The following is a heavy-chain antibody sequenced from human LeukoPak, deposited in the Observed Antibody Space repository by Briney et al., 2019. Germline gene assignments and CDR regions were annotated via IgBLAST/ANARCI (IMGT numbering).Heavy chain of an antibody. D-gene: IGHD1-1*01. CDR2: LYYSWST. Sequence: SETLSVTRPCSGGYISSYYWSWIRQPPWKELEWIGYLYYSWSTNYNLSFKSRVTMSVDTSKHQLSLKLNSMTAADTAVYFCERGRYNAYGFDYWGQGTLVTVSS. CDR1: GGYISSYY. V-gene: IGHV4-59*01. J-gene: IGHJ4*02. CDR3: ERGRYNAYGFDY.